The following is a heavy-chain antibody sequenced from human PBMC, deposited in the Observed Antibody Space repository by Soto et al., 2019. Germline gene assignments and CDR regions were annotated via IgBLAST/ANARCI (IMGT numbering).Heavy chain of an antibody. V-gene: IGHV4-38-2*01. CDR1: GYSISSGYY. CDR3: ARVGYYDYVWGSYRQPPFDY. D-gene: IGHD3-16*02. CDR2: IYHSGST. J-gene: IGHJ4*02. Sequence: PSETLSLTCAVSGYSISSGYYWGWIRQAPGKGLEWIGSIYHSGSTNYNPSLKSRVTISVDTSKNQFSLKLSSVTAADTAVYYCARVGYYDYVWGSYRQPPFDYWGQGTLVTVSS.